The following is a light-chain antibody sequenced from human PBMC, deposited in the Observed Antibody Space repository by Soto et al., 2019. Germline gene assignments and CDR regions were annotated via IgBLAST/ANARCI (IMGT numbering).Light chain of an antibody. CDR2: DAS. V-gene: IGKV3-11*01. Sequence: EIVLTQSPATLSLSLGERATLSCRASQSVSSYLAWYQQKPGQAPRLLIYDASNKATGIPARFSGSGYGTDYTPNISRLAPEFFAVYSHQHRSYWRTFGGGTKVEI. CDR1: QSVSSY. CDR3: QHRSYWRT. J-gene: IGKJ4*01.